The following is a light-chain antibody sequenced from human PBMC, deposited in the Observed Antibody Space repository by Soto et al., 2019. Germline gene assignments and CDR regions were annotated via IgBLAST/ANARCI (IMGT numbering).Light chain of an antibody. Sequence: EIVLTQSPGTLSLSPGERATLSCRASQSVFNNHIGWYQQKPGQAPRRLIFGASFRATGIQDRFSGSGSGTDFTLTIRRLEPEDFAVYYCKQYGSSPTTFGQGTKVDIK. CDR1: QSVFNNH. J-gene: IGKJ1*01. CDR2: GAS. V-gene: IGKV3-20*01. CDR3: KQYGSSPTT.